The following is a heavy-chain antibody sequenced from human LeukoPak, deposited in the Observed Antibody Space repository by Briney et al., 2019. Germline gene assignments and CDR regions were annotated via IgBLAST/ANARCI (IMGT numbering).Heavy chain of an antibody. D-gene: IGHD2-2*01. Sequence: PGGSLRLSCAASGFTFSSYDMHWVRQAPGKGLEWVAFIWSDGSNKYYADSVKGRFTISRDNSKNTLYLEMNSLRVDDTAVYYCAKDSRTAYDPSWLYYFDHWGQGTLVTVSS. J-gene: IGHJ4*02. CDR2: IWSDGSNK. V-gene: IGHV3-30*02. CDR1: GFTFSSYD. CDR3: AKDSRTAYDPSWLYYFDH.